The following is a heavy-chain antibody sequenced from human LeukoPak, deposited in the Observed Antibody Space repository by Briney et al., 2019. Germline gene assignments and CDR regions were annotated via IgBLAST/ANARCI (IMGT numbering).Heavy chain of an antibody. CDR2: ISYDGSNK. CDR3: AKERARNDFGDYFCY. V-gene: IGHV3-30-3*01. J-gene: IGHJ4*02. CDR1: GFTFSSYA. D-gene: IGHD4-17*01. Sequence: GGSLRLSCAASGFTFSSYAMHWVRQAPGKGLEWVAVISYDGSNKYYADSVKGRFTISRDNSKNTLYLQMNSLRAEDTAVYYCAKERARNDFGDYFCYWGQGTLVTVSS.